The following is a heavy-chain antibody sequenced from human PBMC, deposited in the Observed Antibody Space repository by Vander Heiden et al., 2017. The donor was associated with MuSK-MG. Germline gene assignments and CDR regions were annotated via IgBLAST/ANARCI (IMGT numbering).Heavy chain of an antibody. Sequence: EVQLVESGGGLVQPGGSLRLSCAASGFTFSSYAMSWVRQAPGKGLEWVSAISGSGDTTYYADSVKGRFTISRDNSKNTLFLQMNSLRVEDTAVYYCAKDGGILVTGLLGVWGQGALVTVSS. CDR1: GFTFSSYA. J-gene: IGHJ4*02. D-gene: IGHD6-19*01. V-gene: IGHV3-23*04. CDR3: AKDGGILVTGLLGV. CDR2: ISGSGDTT.